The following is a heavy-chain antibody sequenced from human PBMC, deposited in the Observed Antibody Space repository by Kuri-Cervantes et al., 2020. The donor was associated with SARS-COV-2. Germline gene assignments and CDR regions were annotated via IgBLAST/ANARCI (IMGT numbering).Heavy chain of an antibody. V-gene: IGHV4-39*07. CDR2: IYYSGRT. CDR1: GGSISSSSYY. D-gene: IGHD3-10*01. J-gene: IGHJ4*02. Sequence: SETLSLTCTVSGGSISSSSYYWGWIRLPPGKGLEWIGSIYYSGRTYYNPSLKSRATISVDTSKNQFSLKLSSVTAADTAVYYCARQGGYYGSGRGYYFDYWGQGALVTVSS. CDR3: ARQGGYYGSGRGYYFDY.